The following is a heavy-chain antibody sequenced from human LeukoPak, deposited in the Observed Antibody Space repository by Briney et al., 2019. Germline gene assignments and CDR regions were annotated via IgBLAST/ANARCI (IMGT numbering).Heavy chain of an antibody. Sequence: GGSLRLSCAASGFTVSSNYMSWVRQAPGKGLEWVSVIYSGGTTYYADSVKGRFTISRDNSKNTLYLQMNSLRAEDTAVYYCATGHSNPYFYYYMDVWGKGTTVTVSS. CDR2: IYSGGTT. CDR3: ATGHSNPYFYYYMDV. CDR1: GFTVSSNY. V-gene: IGHV3-66*02. J-gene: IGHJ6*03. D-gene: IGHD4-11*01.